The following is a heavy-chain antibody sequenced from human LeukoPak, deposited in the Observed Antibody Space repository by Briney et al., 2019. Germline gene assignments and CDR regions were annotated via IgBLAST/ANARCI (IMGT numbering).Heavy chain of an antibody. CDR1: GFTVSSTY. CDR2: ISNAGST. CDR3: ARDRPGGYYGFDY. V-gene: IGHV3-53*01. Sequence: PGGSLRLSCAAPGFTVSSTYMSWVRQAPGKGLEWVSIISNAGSTYYADSVKGRFTLSRDNSKNTVFLQINSLRAEDTAVYYCARDRPGGYYGFDYWGQGTLVTVSS. J-gene: IGHJ4*02. D-gene: IGHD3-22*01.